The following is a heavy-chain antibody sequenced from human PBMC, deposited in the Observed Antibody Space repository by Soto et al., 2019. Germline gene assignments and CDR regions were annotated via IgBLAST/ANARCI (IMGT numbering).Heavy chain of an antibody. CDR3: ARKSISRSFDF. J-gene: IGHJ3*01. V-gene: IGHV3-11*01. D-gene: IGHD3-3*02. CDR2: IFSSGSST. CDR1: GFTFTDFY. Sequence: QVQLVESGGGLVKPGGSLRLSCAASGFTFTDFYMSWIRQAPVKGLEWVSYIFSSGSSTYYSDSVKGRFTIARDNAKKSLYLEMNSLRAEDTAVYYCARKSISRSFDFWGQGTMVTVSS.